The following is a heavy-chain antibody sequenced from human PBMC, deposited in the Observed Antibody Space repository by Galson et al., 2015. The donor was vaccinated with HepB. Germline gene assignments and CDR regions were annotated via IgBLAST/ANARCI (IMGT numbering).Heavy chain of an antibody. V-gene: IGHV3-21*01. D-gene: IGHD4-23*01. CDR3: ARSGEGVRWYWFDP. J-gene: IGHJ5*02. CDR1: GFTFSSYS. Sequence: SLRLSCAASGFTFSSYSMNWVRQAPGKGLEWVSSISSSSSYIYYADSVKGRFTISRDNAKNSLYLQMNSLRAEDTAVYYCARSGEGVRWYWFDPWGQGTLVTVSS. CDR2: ISSSSSYI.